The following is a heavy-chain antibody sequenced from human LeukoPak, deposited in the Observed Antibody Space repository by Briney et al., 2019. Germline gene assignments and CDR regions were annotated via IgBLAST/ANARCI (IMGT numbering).Heavy chain of an antibody. J-gene: IGHJ3*02. CDR3: AKDPLRYFDWLLGEAFDI. D-gene: IGHD3-9*01. V-gene: IGHV3-23*01. Sequence: GSLRLSCAASVFTFSIYAMSWVRQAPGKGLDWVSAISGSGGSTYSADSVKGRFTISRDNSKNTLYLQMNSLRAEDTAVYYCAKDPLRYFDWLLGEAFDIWGQGTMVTVSS. CDR2: ISGSGGST. CDR1: VFTFSIYA.